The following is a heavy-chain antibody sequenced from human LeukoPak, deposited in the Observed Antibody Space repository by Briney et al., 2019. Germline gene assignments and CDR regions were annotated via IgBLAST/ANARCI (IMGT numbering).Heavy chain of an antibody. D-gene: IGHD3-22*01. CDR2: IIPIFGTA. J-gene: IGHJ4*02. V-gene: IGHV1-69*13. CDR1: GGTFSSYA. CDR3: ARDYYDSSGYYLFDY. Sequence: ASVKVSCKASGGTFSSYAISWVRQAPGQGLEWMGGIIPIFGTANYAQKFQGRVTITADESTSTAYMELRSLRSDDTAVYYCARDYYDSSGYYLFDYWGQGTLVTVSS.